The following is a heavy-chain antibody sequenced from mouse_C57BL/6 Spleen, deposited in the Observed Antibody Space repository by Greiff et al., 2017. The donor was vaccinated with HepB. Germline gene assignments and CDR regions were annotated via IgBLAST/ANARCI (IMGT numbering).Heavy chain of an antibody. CDR2: IDPEDGDT. Sequence: EVQLQQSGAELVRPGASVKLSCTASGFNIKDYYMHWVKQRPEQGLEWIGRIDPEDGDTEYAPKFQGKATMTAATSSNTAYLQLSSLTSEDTAVYYCTTSPYDGYYYFDYWGQGTTLTVSS. J-gene: IGHJ2*01. D-gene: IGHD2-3*01. CDR1: GFNIKDYY. V-gene: IGHV14-1*01. CDR3: TTSPYDGYYYFDY.